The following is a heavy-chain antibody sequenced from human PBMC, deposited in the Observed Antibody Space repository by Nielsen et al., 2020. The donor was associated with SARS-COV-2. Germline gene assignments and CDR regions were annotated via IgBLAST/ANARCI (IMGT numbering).Heavy chain of an antibody. Sequence: SDTLSLTCTVSGGSISSSCYYWGWIRQPPGKGLEWIGSIYYSGSTYYNPSLKSRVTISVDTSKNQFSLKLSSVTAADTAVYYCARIRSSQRYSWNYSYYYYMDVWGKGTTVTVSS. V-gene: IGHV4-39*01. CDR2: IYYSGST. J-gene: IGHJ6*03. D-gene: IGHD1-7*01. CDR1: GGSISSSCYY. CDR3: ARIRSSQRYSWNYSYYYYMDV.